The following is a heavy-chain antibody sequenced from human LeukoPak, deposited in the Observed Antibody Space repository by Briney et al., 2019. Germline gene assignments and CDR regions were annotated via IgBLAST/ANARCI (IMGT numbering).Heavy chain of an antibody. V-gene: IGHV6-1*01. Sequence: PSQTLSLTCAISGDSVSSNSATWNWIRQSPSRGLEWLGRTYYRSKWYSDDAVSVKSRITITPDTSKNQLSLQLNSVTPEDTAVYYCARGSALVNNYTMDVWGQGTTVTVSS. CDR1: GDSVSSNSAT. D-gene: IGHD2-21*01. J-gene: IGHJ6*02. CDR3: ARGSALVNNYTMDV. CDR2: TYYRSKWYS.